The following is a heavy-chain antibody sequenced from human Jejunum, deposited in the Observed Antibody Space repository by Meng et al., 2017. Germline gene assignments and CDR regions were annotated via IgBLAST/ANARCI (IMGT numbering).Heavy chain of an antibody. CDR2: IDPGDPDP. CDR3: ARLRISVAPLFKNHWFAP. D-gene: IGHD6-19*01. CDR1: GYTFTSYW. Sequence: GGSLRLSCKGSGYTFTSYWIDWVREMPGKGQEWMGIIDPGDPDPSYSPSFQGQVTFSGDKSINTAYLQWSSLKASDTAMYYCARLRISVAPLFKNHWFAPWGQGTLVTVSS. J-gene: IGHJ5*02. V-gene: IGHV5-51*01.